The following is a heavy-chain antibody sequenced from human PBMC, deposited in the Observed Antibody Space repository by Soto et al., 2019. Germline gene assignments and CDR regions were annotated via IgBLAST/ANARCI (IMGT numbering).Heavy chain of an antibody. CDR1: GFTFSSVA. V-gene: IGHV3-74*01. CDR3: AREIVTTGEYYFDS. Sequence: PGGSLRLSCAGSGFTFSSVAMTWVRQAPGKGLVWVSRINRDGSSTSYADSVKGRVTISRDTAKNTLYLQMNSLRAEDTAVYYCAREIVTTGEYYFDSWGLGTLVTVSS. J-gene: IGHJ4*02. CDR2: INRDGSST. D-gene: IGHD1-1*01.